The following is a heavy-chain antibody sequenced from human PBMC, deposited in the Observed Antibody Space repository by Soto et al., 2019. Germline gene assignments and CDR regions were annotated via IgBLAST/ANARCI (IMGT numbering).Heavy chain of an antibody. CDR3: ARDDSSGSYGMDV. V-gene: IGHV3-33*01. D-gene: IGHD3-22*01. CDR2: IWYDGSNK. CDR1: GFTFSSYG. Sequence: GGSLRLSCAASGFTFSSYGMHWVRQAPGKGLEWVAVIWYDGSNKYYADSVKGRFTISRDNSKNTLYLQMNSLRAEDTAVYYCARDDSSGSYGMDVWGQGTTVTVS. J-gene: IGHJ6*02.